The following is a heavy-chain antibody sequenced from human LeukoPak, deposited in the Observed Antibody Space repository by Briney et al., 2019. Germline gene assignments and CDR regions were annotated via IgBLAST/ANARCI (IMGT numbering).Heavy chain of an antibody. V-gene: IGHV3-64D*06. D-gene: IGHD2-15*01. J-gene: IGHJ4*02. CDR3: VKSRYCSGGSCSRVPFDY. CDR2: ISSNGGST. CDR1: GFTFSSYA. Sequence: PGGSLRLSCSASGFTFSSYAMHWVRQAPGTGLEYVSAISSNGGSTYYADSVKGRFTISRDNSKNTLYLQMSSLRAEDTAVYYCVKSRYCSGGSCSRVPFDYRGQGTLVTVSS.